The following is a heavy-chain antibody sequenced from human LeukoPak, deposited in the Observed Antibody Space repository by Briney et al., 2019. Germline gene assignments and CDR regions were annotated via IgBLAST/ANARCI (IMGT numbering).Heavy chain of an antibody. D-gene: IGHD3-10*01. CDR2: ISSSSSTI. Sequence: PGGSLRLPCAASGFTLSSYGMHWVRQAPGKGLEWVSYISSSSSTIYYADSVKGRFTISRDNAKNSLYLQMNSLRAEDTAVYYCARAPITMVRGVISSRNYYYYGMDVWGQGTTVTVSS. V-gene: IGHV3-48*01. J-gene: IGHJ6*02. CDR1: GFTLSSYG. CDR3: ARAPITMVRGVISSRNYYYYGMDV.